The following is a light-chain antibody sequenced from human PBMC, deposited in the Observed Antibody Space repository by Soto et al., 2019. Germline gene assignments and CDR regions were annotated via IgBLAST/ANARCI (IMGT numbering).Light chain of an antibody. V-gene: IGLV2-8*01. CDR3: SSYTSSITYV. Sequence: LTQPPSASGSPGQSVTISCTGTSSDVGGYNYVSWYQQHPGKAPKLVIYEVTKRPSGVPDRFSGSKSGNTASLTISGLQAEDEADYYCSSYTSSITYVFGTGTKDTVL. CDR2: EVT. J-gene: IGLJ1*01. CDR1: SSDVGGYNY.